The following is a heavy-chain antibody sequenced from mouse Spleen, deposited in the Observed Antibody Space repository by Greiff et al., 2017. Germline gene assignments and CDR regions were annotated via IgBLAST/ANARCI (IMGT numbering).Heavy chain of an antibody. V-gene: IGHV1S30*01. CDR1: GYSFTGYN. J-gene: IGHJ3*01. Sequence: VQLKQSGPELEKPGASVKISCKASGYSFTGYNMNWVKQSNGKSLEWIGNIDPYYGGTSYNQKFKGKATLTVDTSSSTAYMELHSLTSEDSAVYFCARGGAWFAYWGQGTLVTVSA. CDR2: IDPYYGGT. CDR3: ARGGAWFAY.